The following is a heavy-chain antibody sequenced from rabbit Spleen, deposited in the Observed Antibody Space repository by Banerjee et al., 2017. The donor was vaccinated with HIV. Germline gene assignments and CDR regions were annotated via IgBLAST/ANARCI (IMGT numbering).Heavy chain of an antibody. CDR3: ARDTGTSFSTYGMDL. J-gene: IGHJ6*01. Sequence: QSLEESGGDLVKPEGSLTLTCTASGFSFSNKAVMCWVRQAPGKGLEWIACIYVGSGGGTKYATWAKGRFTISKTSSTTVTLQMTSLTAGDTATYFCARDTGTSFSTYGMDLWGQGTLVTVS. D-gene: IGHD8-1*01. CDR1: GFSFSNKAV. V-gene: IGHV1S40*01. CDR2: IYVGSGGGT.